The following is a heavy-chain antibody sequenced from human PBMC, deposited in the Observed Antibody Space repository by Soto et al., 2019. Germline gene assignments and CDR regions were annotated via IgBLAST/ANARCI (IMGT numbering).Heavy chain of an antibody. CDR1: GFTFSPYT. CDR2: ITNSNTYI. D-gene: IGHD3-22*01. J-gene: IGHJ4*02. V-gene: IGHV3-21*01. CDR3: ARVDYSDRGYFDY. Sequence: GGSLRLSCAASGFTFSPYTLGWVRQAPGKGLESLSFITNSNTYIYYADSVKGRFTISRDDARNSLYLQMDSLRAEDTAIYYCARVDYSDRGYFDYWGQGALVTVSS.